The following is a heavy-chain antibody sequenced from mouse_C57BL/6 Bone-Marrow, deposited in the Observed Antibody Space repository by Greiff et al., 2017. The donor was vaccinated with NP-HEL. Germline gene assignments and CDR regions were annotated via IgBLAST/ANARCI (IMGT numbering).Heavy chain of an antibody. J-gene: IGHJ3*01. CDR2: ISDGGSYT. Sequence: DVKLVESGGGLVKPGGSLKLSCAASGFTFSSYAMSWVRQTPEKRLEWVATISDGGSYTYYPDNVQGRFTFSRDNAKNNLYLQMSHLKSEDTAMYYCARGGGYDYDPWFAYWGQGTLVTVSA. V-gene: IGHV5-4*03. CDR3: ARGGGYDYDPWFAY. D-gene: IGHD2-4*01. CDR1: GFTFSSYA.